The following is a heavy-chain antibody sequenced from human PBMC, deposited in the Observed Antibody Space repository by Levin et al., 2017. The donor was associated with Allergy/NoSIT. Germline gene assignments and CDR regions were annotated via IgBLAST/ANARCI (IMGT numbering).Heavy chain of an antibody. J-gene: IGHJ4*02. CDR3: ARGHATVKFSVTTLENFDY. D-gene: IGHD4-11*01. CDR1: GGSISSSSYY. V-gene: IGHV4-39*07. CDR2: IYYSGST. Sequence: TGGSLRLSCTVSGGSISSSSYYWGWIRQPPGTGLEWIGSIYYSGSTYYNPSLKSRVTISVDTSKNQFSLKLSSVTAADTAVYYCARGHATVKFSVTTLENFDYWGQGTLVTVSS.